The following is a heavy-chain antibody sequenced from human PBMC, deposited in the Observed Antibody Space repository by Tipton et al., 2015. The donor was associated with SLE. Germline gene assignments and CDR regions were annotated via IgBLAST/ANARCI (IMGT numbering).Heavy chain of an antibody. CDR3: ARGLRPIGYYYYYMDV. CDR1: GGSISSFY. V-gene: IGHV4-59*01. J-gene: IGHJ6*03. CDR2: IYYSGST. D-gene: IGHD4-17*01. Sequence: LRLSCTVSGGSISSFYWSWIRQPPGKGLEWIGYIYYSGSTNYNPSPKSRVTISVDTSKNQFSLKLSSVTAADTAVYYCARGLRPIGYYYYYMDVWGKGTTVTVSS.